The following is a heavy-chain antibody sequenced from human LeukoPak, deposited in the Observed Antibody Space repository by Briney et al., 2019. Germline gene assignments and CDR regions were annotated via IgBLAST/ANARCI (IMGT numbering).Heavy chain of an antibody. CDR3: ARGSIVGAKTLGFGAFDI. D-gene: IGHD1-26*01. Sequence: ASVKVSCQASGYTFTSYYMHWVRQAPGQGLEWMGIINPSGGSRSYAQKFQGRVTMTRDTSTSTVYMELSSLRSEDTAVYYCARGSIVGAKTLGFGAFDIWGQGTMVTVSS. V-gene: IGHV1-46*01. CDR2: INPSGGSR. CDR1: GYTFTSYY. J-gene: IGHJ3*02.